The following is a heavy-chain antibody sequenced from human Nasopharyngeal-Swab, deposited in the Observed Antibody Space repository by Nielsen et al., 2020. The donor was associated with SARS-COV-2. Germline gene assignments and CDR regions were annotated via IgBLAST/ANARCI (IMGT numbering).Heavy chain of an antibody. CDR3: ARSPRGGFDP. D-gene: IGHD3-10*01. CDR1: GGSFSGYY. CDR2: INHSGST. V-gene: IGHV4-34*01. J-gene: IGHJ5*02. Sequence: SQTLSLTCAVYGGSFSGYYWSWIRQPPGKGLEWIGEINHSGSTNYNPSLKSRVAISVDTSKNQFSLKLSSVTAADTAVYYCARSPRGGFDPWGQGTLVTVSS.